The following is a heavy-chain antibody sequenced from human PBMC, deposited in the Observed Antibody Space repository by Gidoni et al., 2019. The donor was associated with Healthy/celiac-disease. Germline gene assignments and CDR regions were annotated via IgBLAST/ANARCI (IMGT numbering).Heavy chain of an antibody. Sequence: QVQLQESGPGLVKPSQTLSLTCTVSGGSISRGGYYWSWFRPHPGKGLEWIGYIYYSGSTYYNPSLKSRVTISVDTSKNQFSLKLSSVTAADTAVYYCARDHPALESGEEYIVVPAAIGWFDPWGQGTLVTVSS. CDR3: ARDHPALESGEEYIVVPAAIGWFDP. CDR1: GGSISRGGYY. D-gene: IGHD2-2*02. V-gene: IGHV4-31*03. CDR2: IYYSGST. J-gene: IGHJ5*02.